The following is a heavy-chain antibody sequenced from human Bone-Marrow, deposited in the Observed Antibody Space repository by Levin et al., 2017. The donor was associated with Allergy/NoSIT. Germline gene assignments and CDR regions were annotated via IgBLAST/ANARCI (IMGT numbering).Heavy chain of an antibody. D-gene: IGHD2-2*01. Sequence: LSLTCAASGFTFSSHWMHWVRQAPGKGLVWVSRIDYDGGSTSYADFVKGRFTISRDNAKNTLYLQMDSLRADDTAVYYCARVEGGGYCSGTSCYVDYWGQGTLVTVSS. V-gene: IGHV3-74*01. J-gene: IGHJ4*02. CDR1: GFTFSSHW. CDR2: IDYDGGST. CDR3: ARVEGGGYCSGTSCYVDY.